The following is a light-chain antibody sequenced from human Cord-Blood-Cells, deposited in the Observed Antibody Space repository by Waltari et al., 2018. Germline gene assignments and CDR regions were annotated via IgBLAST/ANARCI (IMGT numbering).Light chain of an antibody. CDR1: SLRSYY. J-gene: IGLJ2*01. V-gene: IGLV3-19*01. Sequence: SSELTQDPAVSVALGQTVRITCQGESLRSYYASWYQQKPGQAPVLVIYGKNNRPSGIPDRCSGSSSGSTASLTITGGQAEDEADYYCNSRDSSGNHVVFGGGTKLTVL. CDR2: GKN. CDR3: NSRDSSGNHVV.